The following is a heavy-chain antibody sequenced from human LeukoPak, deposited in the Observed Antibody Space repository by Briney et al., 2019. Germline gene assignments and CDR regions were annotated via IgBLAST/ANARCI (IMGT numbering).Heavy chain of an antibody. CDR2: IRFDGTNK. Sequence: PGGSLRLSCAASGFTFSNYGMHWVRQAPGKGLEWVAFIRFDGTNKFYADSVKGRFTISRDNAKNSLYLQMNSLRDEDTAVYYCARDPYSGGYGAYYYYYMDVWGKGTTVTVSS. D-gene: IGHD6-19*01. CDR1: GFTFSNYG. J-gene: IGHJ6*03. CDR3: ARDPYSGGYGAYYYYYMDV. V-gene: IGHV3-30*02.